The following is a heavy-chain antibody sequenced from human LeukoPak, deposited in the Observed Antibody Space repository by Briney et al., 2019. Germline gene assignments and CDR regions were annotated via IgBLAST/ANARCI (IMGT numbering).Heavy chain of an antibody. CDR3: ARDYGSGTQYFHH. CDR1: GFTVSSNY. J-gene: IGHJ1*01. D-gene: IGHD3-10*01. V-gene: IGHV3-66*01. CDR2: IYSGGST. Sequence: SGGSLRLSCAASGFTVSSNYMSWVRQAPGKGLEWVSVIYSGGSTYYADSVKGRFTISRDNSKNTLYLQMNSLRAEDTAVYYCARDYGSGTQYFHHWGQGTLVTVSS.